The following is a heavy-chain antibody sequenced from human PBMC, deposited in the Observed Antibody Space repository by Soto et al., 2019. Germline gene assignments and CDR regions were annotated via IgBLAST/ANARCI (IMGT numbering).Heavy chain of an antibody. J-gene: IGHJ3*02. Sequence: QPGGSLRLSCAASGFTFSSYGMHWVRQAPGKGLEWVAVISYDGSNKYYADSVKGRFTISRDNSKNTLYLQMNSLRAEDTAVYYCAKDRPPFDYGDYTDDASDIWGQGTMVTVSS. CDR2: ISYDGSNK. CDR3: AKDRPPFDYGDYTDDASDI. D-gene: IGHD4-17*01. CDR1: GFTFSSYG. V-gene: IGHV3-30*18.